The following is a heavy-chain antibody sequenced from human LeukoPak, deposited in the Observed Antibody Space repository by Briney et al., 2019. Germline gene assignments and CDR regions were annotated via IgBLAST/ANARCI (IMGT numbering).Heavy chain of an antibody. D-gene: IGHD3-10*01. Sequence: SETLSLTCTVSGGSISSYYWSWIRQPPGKGLEWIGYVYYSGSTNYNPSLKSRVTISVDTSKNQFSLKLSSVTAADTAVYYCARLAGGEKKSRITMVRGVIFFDYWGQGTLVTVSS. J-gene: IGHJ4*02. V-gene: IGHV4-59*01. CDR3: ARLAGGEKKSRITMVRGVIFFDY. CDR1: GGSISSYY. CDR2: VYYSGST.